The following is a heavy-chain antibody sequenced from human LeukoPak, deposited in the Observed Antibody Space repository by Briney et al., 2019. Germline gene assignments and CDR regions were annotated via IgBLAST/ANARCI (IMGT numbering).Heavy chain of an antibody. CDR2: ISSSGSTI. Sequence: GGSLRLSCAASGFTFSDYYMSWIRQAPGKGLEWVSYISSSGSTIYYADSVKGRFTISRDNAKNSLYLQMNSLRAEDTAVYYCARDLYSSSCTPDYWGQGTLVTVSS. D-gene: IGHD6-13*01. CDR3: ARDLYSSSCTPDY. J-gene: IGHJ4*02. CDR1: GFTFSDYY. V-gene: IGHV3-11*01.